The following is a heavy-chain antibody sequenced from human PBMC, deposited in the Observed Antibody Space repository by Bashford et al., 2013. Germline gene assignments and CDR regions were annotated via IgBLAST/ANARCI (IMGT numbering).Heavy chain of an antibody. CDR2: INHSGST. Sequence: SETLSLTCAVYGGSFSGYYWSWIRQPPGKGLEWIGEINHSGSTNYNPSLKSRVTISVDTSKNQFSLKLSSVTAADTAVYYCARVHTSYYYDSSGYYGGYYYYGMDVWGQGTTVTVSS. D-gene: IGHD3-22*01. V-gene: IGHV4-34*01. CDR1: GGSFSGYY. J-gene: IGHJ6*02. CDR3: ARVHTSYYYDSSGYYGGYYYYGMDV.